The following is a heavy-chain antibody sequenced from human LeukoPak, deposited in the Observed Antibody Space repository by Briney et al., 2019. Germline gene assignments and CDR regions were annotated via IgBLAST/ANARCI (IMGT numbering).Heavy chain of an antibody. J-gene: IGHJ5*02. Sequence: SETLSLTCTVSGGSISSSSYYWGWIRQPPGKGLEWIGYIYHTGSTYYNPSLKSRVTISVDRSKNQFSLNLSSVTAADTAVYYCARWRPWFDPWGQGTLVIVSS. CDR1: GGSISSSSYY. D-gene: IGHD3-3*01. CDR2: IYHTGST. V-gene: IGHV4-39*07. CDR3: ARWRPWFDP.